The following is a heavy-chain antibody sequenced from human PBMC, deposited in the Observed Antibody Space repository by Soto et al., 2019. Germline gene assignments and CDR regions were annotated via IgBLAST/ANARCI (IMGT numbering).Heavy chain of an antibody. CDR2: IDYSGST. V-gene: IGHV4-31*03. CDR1: GGSRSSGGYY. Sequence: QVQLQESGPGLVKPSQTLSLTCTVSGGSRSSGGYYWNWIRQHPGKGQEWIRYIDYSGSTYYNPSLKSRVTIAVDTSKNQVYLKLRSVTAAYTDVYYCAREGGRRWNRLYAMDVWGQGTTVTVSS. J-gene: IGHJ6*02. D-gene: IGHD1-1*01. CDR3: AREGGRRWNRLYAMDV.